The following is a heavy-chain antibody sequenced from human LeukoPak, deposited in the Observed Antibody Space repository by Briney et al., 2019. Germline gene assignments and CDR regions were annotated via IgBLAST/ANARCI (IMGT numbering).Heavy chain of an antibody. V-gene: IGHV3-7*01. CDR2: IDQDGSEK. J-gene: IGHJ4*02. CDR1: GFTFSNYV. Sequence: GGSLRLSCAASGFTFSNYVMSWVRQVPGKGLEWVANIDQDGSEKYYVDSVKGRFTISRDNAKNSLYLQMNSLRAEDTAVYYCARDRGYFYWGQGTLVTVSS. D-gene: IGHD5-18*01. CDR3: ARDRGYFY.